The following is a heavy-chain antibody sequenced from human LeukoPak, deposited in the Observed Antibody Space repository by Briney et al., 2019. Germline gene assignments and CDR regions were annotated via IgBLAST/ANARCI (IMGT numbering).Heavy chain of an antibody. CDR1: GYTFTSYG. V-gene: IGHV1-18*01. Sequence: ASVTVSRKASGYTFTSYGISWVRQAPGQGLERMGWISAYNGNTNYAQKLQGRVTMTTDTSTSTAYMELRSLRSDDTAFYYCARDYSSGWYAFDYWGQGTLVTVSS. J-gene: IGHJ4*02. CDR2: ISAYNGNT. D-gene: IGHD6-19*01. CDR3: ARDYSSGWYAFDY.